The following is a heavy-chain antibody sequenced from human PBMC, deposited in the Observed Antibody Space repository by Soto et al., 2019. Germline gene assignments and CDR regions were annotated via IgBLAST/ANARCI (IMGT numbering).Heavy chain of an antibody. Sequence: QVQLVQSGPEVKKPGSSVKVSCKGSGGFNSYSISWVRQAPGQGPEWMGGIIPIFATPTYAQKFQGRVTIIADKSTSTAYMELSRLTSEDTAVYYCARGGPVIIPAATNWFDPWGQGTLVSVSS. J-gene: IGHJ5*02. CDR2: IIPIFATP. CDR3: ARGGPVIIPAATNWFDP. D-gene: IGHD2-2*01. V-gene: IGHV1-69*06. CDR1: GGFNSYS.